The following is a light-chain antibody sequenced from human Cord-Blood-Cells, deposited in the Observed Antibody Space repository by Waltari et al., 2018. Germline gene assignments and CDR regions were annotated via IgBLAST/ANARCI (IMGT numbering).Light chain of an antibody. Sequence: DIQMKQSPSSLSASVGDRVTITCRASQIISSYLNWYQQKPGKAPKLLIYAASSLQSGVPSRFSGSGSGTDFTLTISSLQPEDFATYYCQQSYSTPYTFGQGTKLEIK. CDR2: AAS. CDR1: QIISSY. V-gene: IGKV1-39*01. J-gene: IGKJ2*01. CDR3: QQSYSTPYT.